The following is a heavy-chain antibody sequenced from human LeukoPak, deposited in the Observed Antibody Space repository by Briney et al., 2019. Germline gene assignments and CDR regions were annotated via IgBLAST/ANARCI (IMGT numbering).Heavy chain of an antibody. CDR1: GGTFSSYA. V-gene: IGHV1-69*01. Sequence: GSTVKVSCKASGGTFSSYAISWVRQAPGQGLEWMGGIIPIFGTANYAQKFQGRVTITADESTSTAYMELGSLRSEDTAVYYCARDHSIEHHVLYYFDYWGQGTLVTVSS. CDR3: ARDHSIEHHVLYYFDY. CDR2: IIPIFGTA. D-gene: IGHD6-6*01. J-gene: IGHJ4*02.